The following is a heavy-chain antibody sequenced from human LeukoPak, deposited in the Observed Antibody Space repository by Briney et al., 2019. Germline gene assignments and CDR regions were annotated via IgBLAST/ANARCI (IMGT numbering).Heavy chain of an antibody. V-gene: IGHV3-66*01. J-gene: IGHJ5*02. CDR3: ARVKWELLDHNWFDP. CDR1: GFTVSSNY. D-gene: IGHD1-26*01. Sequence: GGSLRLSCAASGFTVSSNYMSWVRQAPGKGLEWVLVIYSGGSTYYADSVKGRFTISRDNSKNTLYLQMNSLRAEDTAVYYCARVKWELLDHNWFDPWGQGTLVTVSS. CDR2: IYSGGST.